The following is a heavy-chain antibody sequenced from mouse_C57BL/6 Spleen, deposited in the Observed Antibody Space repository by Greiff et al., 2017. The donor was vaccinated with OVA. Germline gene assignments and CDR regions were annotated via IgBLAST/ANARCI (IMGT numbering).Heavy chain of an antibody. CDR1: GYTFPSYT. J-gene: IGHJ4*01. V-gene: IGHV1-4*01. CDR3: ARADSNRYYYAMDY. D-gene: IGHD2-5*01. CDR2: IIPSSGYT. Sequence: VKLVESGADLARPGASVKMSCKASGYTFPSYTMHWVKQRPGQGLEWIGYIIPSSGYTKYNQKFKDKATLTADKSSSTAYMQLSSLTSEDSAVYYCARADSNRYYYAMDYWGQGTSVTVSS.